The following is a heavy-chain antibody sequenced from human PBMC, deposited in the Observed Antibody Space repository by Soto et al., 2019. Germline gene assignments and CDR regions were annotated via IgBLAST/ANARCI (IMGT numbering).Heavy chain of an antibody. Sequence: EVQLVESGGGLVQSGGSLRLSCAASGFSFSEYYMDWVRQAPGKGLEWVGRTRKKVNSYTTEYAASVKGRFTISRDDSKSSLYLQMNSRQTEDTAVYYCARARVNYHGLDVWGQGTTVSVCS. V-gene: IGHV3-72*01. CDR3: ARARVNYHGLDV. J-gene: IGHJ6*02. CDR2: TRKKVNSYTT. CDR1: GFSFSEYY.